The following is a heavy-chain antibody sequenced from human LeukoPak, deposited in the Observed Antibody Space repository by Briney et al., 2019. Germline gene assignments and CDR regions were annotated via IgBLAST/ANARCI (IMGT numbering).Heavy chain of an antibody. Sequence: SETLSLTCAVSGAFITNSNWWSWVRQPPGKGLEWIGEIYHSGSTNYNPSLKSRVTISVDKSKNQFSLTLSSVTAADTALYYCARLKGKIYGTDVWGKGTTVTVSS. V-gene: IGHV4-4*02. CDR1: GAFITNSNW. J-gene: IGHJ6*04. CDR3: ARLKGKIYGTDV. D-gene: IGHD3-10*01. CDR2: IYHSGST.